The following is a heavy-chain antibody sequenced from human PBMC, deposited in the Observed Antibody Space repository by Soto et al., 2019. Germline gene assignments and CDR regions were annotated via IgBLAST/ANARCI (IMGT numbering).Heavy chain of an antibody. CDR1: GGSISSSSYY. CDR2: IYYSGST. Sequence: SETLSLTCTVSGGSISSSSYYWGWIRQPPGKGLEWIGSIYYSGSTYYNPSLKSRVTISVDTSKNQFSLKLSSVTAADTAVYYCARHARVVVTDYWGQGTLVTVSS. D-gene: IGHD2-2*01. V-gene: IGHV4-39*01. CDR3: ARHARVVVTDY. J-gene: IGHJ4*02.